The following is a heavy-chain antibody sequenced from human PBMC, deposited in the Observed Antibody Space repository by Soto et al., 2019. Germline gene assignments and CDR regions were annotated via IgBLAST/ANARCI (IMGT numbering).Heavy chain of an antibody. J-gene: IGHJ4*02. CDR2: IYHSGST. V-gene: IGHV4-30-2*01. CDR1: GGSISSGGYS. Sequence: SETLSLTCAVSGGSISSGGYSWSWIRQPPGKGLEYIGYIYHSGSTYYNPSLKSRVTISVDRSKNQFSLKLSSVTAADTAVYYCARVRSGWGIDYWGQGTLVT. CDR3: ARVRSGWGIDY. D-gene: IGHD6-19*01.